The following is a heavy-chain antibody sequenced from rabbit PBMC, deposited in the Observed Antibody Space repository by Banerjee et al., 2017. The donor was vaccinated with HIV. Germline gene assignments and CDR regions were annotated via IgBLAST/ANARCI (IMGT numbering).Heavy chain of an antibody. CDR3: ARDLAAVTGWNFGL. J-gene: IGHJ4*01. Sequence: EESGGDLVKPGASLTLTCTASGFSLSSSYNLCWVRQAPGKGPEWIACIDNGDGSTYYANWVNGRFTISRSTSLNTVTLQMTSLTAADTATYFCARDLAAVTGWNFGLWGPGTLVTVS. CDR1: GFSLSSSY. D-gene: IGHD7-1*01. V-gene: IGHV1S47*01. CDR2: IDNGDGST.